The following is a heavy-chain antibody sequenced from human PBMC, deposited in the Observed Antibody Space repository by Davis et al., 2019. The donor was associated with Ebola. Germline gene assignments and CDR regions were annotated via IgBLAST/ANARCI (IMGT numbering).Heavy chain of an antibody. J-gene: IGHJ6*02. D-gene: IGHD3-16*01. Sequence: GGSLRLSCTDSVITFSSYAMTWVRQAPGKGLEWVSAISGSGGSTYYADSVKGRFTISRDNAKNSLHLQMNSLRAEDTAVYYCARDRPLDFFFGDYYGMDVWGQGTTVTVSS. CDR2: ISGSGGST. V-gene: IGHV3-23*01. CDR3: ARDRPLDFFFGDYYGMDV. CDR1: VITFSSYA.